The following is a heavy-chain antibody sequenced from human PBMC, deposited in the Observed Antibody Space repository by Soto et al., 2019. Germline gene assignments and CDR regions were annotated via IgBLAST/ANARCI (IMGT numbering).Heavy chain of an antibody. CDR2: ISGSGGST. Sequence: GGPLRLSCAASGFTFSSYAMSWVRQAPGKGLEWVSAISGSGGSTYYADSVKGRFTISRDNSKNTLYLQMNSLRAEDTAVYYCAKTPTSITIFGVVIPYFDYWGQGTLVTVSS. CDR1: GFTFSSYA. CDR3: AKTPTSITIFGVVIPYFDY. V-gene: IGHV3-23*01. D-gene: IGHD3-3*01. J-gene: IGHJ4*02.